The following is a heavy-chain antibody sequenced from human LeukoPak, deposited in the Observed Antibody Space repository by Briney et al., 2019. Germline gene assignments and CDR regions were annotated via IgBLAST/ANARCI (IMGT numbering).Heavy chain of an antibody. CDR3: ARDPGDTIFGVTDAFDI. CDR1: GFTFSSYG. D-gene: IGHD3-3*01. CDR2: IRYDGSNK. J-gene: IGHJ3*02. Sequence: GGSLRLSCAASGFTFSSYGMHWVRQAPGKGLEWVAFIRYDGSNKYYADSVKGRFTISRDNSKNTLYLQMNSLRSDDTAVYYCARDPGDTIFGVTDAFDIWGQGTMVTVSS. V-gene: IGHV3-30*02.